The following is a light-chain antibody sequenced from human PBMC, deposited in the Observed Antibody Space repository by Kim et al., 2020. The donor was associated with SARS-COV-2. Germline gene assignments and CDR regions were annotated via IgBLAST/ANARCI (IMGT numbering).Light chain of an antibody. Sequence: QSALTQPASVSGSPGQSITISCTGTRSDLDVYNHVSWYQQHPGKAPKLMIHDVSNRPSGVSNRFSGSKSGYTASLTISGLQAEDEADYYCSSYTSRSLVVFGGGTQLTVL. J-gene: IGLJ2*01. V-gene: IGLV2-14*03. CDR1: RSDLDVYNH. CDR3: SSYTSRSLVV. CDR2: DVS.